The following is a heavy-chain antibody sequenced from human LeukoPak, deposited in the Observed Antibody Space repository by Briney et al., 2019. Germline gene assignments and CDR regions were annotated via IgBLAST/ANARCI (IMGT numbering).Heavy chain of an antibody. J-gene: IGHJ4*02. D-gene: IGHD2-8*01. Sequence: GGSLRLSCAASGFIFDDYDMNWVRQAPGKGLEWVSHINWNGNTIGYGDSVKGRFTISRDNAKNSLYLQMNSLRAEDTAFYYCARGLMDGYPYFENWGQGTLVTVSS. V-gene: IGHV3-20*04. CDR3: ARGLMDGYPYFEN. CDR2: INWNGNTI. CDR1: GFIFDDYD.